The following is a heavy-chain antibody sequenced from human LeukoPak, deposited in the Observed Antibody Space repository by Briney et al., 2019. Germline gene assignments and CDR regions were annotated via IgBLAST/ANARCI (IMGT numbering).Heavy chain of an antibody. Sequence: GGSLRLSCAASGFTFSSYAMHWVRQAPGKGLEWVAVISYDGSNKYYADSVKGRFTISRDNSKNTLYLQMNSLRAEDTAVYYCARDILKQQLVHMGLDYWGQGTLVTVSS. D-gene: IGHD6-13*01. CDR3: ARDILKQQLVHMGLDY. CDR2: ISYDGSNK. CDR1: GFTFSSYA. J-gene: IGHJ4*02. V-gene: IGHV3-30-3*01.